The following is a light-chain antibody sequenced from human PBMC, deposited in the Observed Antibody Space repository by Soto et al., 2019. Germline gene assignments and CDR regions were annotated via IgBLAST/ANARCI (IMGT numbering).Light chain of an antibody. Sequence: DIQMTQSPSTQSASVGDRVTITCRASQSISSWLAWYQQKPGKAPKLLIYDASSLESGVPSRFSGSGSGTEFTLTISSLQPDDFATYYCQQYNSYSHSFGQGTKVDIK. V-gene: IGKV1-5*01. J-gene: IGKJ1*01. CDR3: QQYNSYSHS. CDR2: DAS. CDR1: QSISSW.